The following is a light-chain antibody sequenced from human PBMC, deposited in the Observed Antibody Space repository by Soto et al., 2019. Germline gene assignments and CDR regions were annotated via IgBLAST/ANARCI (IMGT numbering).Light chain of an antibody. CDR2: GAS. V-gene: IGKV3-15*01. Sequence: EIVMTQSPATLSVSPGERATLSCRASQSVSSTFLAWYQQKPGQALRLLIYGASTRATCIPARFSGSGSGREFNLTISSLQSEDFAVYYCQQYNKWPLTFGGGCKVQSK. J-gene: IGKJ4*01. CDR1: QSVSST. CDR3: QQYNKWPLT.